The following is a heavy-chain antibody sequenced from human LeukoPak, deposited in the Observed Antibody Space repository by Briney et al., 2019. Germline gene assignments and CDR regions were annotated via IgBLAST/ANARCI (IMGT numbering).Heavy chain of an antibody. Sequence: PSETLSLTCIVPGGSISSSNYYWAWIRQPPGKGLEWIGTFYSGGSAYYDPSLTSRVSISKDTSDNQFSLRLYSVTAADTAVYYCARKQGGTMYDVWGQGTQVTVSS. CDR1: GGSISSSNYY. CDR3: ARKQGGTMYDV. J-gene: IGHJ4*02. CDR2: FYSGGSA. D-gene: IGHD1-7*01. V-gene: IGHV4-39*07.